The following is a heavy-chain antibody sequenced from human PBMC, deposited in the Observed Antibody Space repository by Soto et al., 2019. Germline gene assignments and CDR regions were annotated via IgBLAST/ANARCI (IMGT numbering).Heavy chain of an antibody. CDR1: GYTFTSYD. V-gene: IGHV1-8*01. D-gene: IGHD6-19*01. J-gene: IGHJ5*02. Sequence: QVQLVQSGAEVKNPGASVKVSCKASGYTFTSYDIIWVRQATGQGLEWMGWMNPSTGNTDSAEKFQGRITMTRNTSISTVYMEVSSLNFEDTAVYYCARGRIIVAGGFDPWGQGTLVTVSS. CDR3: ARGRIIVAGGFDP. CDR2: MNPSTGNT.